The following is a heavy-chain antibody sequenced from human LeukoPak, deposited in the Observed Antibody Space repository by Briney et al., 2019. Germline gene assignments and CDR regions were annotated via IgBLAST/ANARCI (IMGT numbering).Heavy chain of an antibody. CDR2: IYSGGST. CDR1: GFTVSSNY. CDR3: ARDLRLTTIFGVVSN. V-gene: IGHV3-66*02. J-gene: IGHJ4*02. D-gene: IGHD3-3*01. Sequence: GGSLRLSCAASGFTVSSNYMSWVRQAPGKGLEWVSVIYSGGSTYYADSVKGRFTISRDNSKNTLYLQMSSLRPEDTAVYYCARDLRLTTIFGVVSNWGQGTLVTVSS.